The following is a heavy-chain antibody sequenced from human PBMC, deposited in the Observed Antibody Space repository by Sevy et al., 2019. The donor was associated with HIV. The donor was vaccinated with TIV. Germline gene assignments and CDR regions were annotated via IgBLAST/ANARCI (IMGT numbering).Heavy chain of an antibody. CDR1: GFTFSSYA. Sequence: GGSLRLSCAASGFTFSSYAMHWVRQAPGKGLEWVAVISYDGSNKYYADSVKGRFTISRDNSKNTRYLQMNSLRAEDTAVYYCASSGSFRYRQFDYWGQGTLVTVSS. V-gene: IGHV3-30-3*01. D-gene: IGHD1-26*01. J-gene: IGHJ4*02. CDR2: ISYDGSNK. CDR3: ASSGSFRYRQFDY.